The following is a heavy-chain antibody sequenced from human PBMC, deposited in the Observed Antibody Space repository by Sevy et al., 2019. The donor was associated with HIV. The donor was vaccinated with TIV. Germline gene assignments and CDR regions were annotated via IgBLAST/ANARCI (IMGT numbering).Heavy chain of an antibody. J-gene: IGHJ4*02. CDR2: INHSGST. Sequence: SETLSLTCAVYGGSFSGYYWSWIRQPPGKGLEWIGEINHSGSTNYNPSLKSRVTISVDTSKNQFSLRRSSVTAADTAVYYCARGRGDCSSTSCPSYFDYWGQGTLVTVSS. CDR1: GGSFSGYY. CDR3: ARGRGDCSSTSCPSYFDY. V-gene: IGHV4-34*01. D-gene: IGHD2-2*01.